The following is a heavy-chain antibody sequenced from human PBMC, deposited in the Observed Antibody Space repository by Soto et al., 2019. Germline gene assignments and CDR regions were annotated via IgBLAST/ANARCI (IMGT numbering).Heavy chain of an antibody. CDR3: ARHRPQGNWFDP. V-gene: IGHV4-39*01. CDR1: GGSISSSSYY. J-gene: IGHJ5*02. Sequence: QLQLQESGPGLVKPSETLSLTCTVSGGSISSSSYYWGWIRQPPGKGLEWIGSIYYSGSTYYNPSLKSRVTISVDTSKNQFSLKLSSVTAADTAVYYCARHRPQGNWFDPWGQGTLVTVSS. CDR2: IYYSGST.